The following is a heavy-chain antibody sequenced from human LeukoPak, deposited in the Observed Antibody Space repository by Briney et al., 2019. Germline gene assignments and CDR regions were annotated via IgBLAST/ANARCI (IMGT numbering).Heavy chain of an antibody. Sequence: GGSLRLSCAASGFTFSSYGMHWVRQAPGKGLEWVAVISYDGSNKYYADSVKGRFTISRDNAKNSLYLQMNSLRDEDTAVYYCARDRSNYVDYWGQGTLVTVSS. CDR1: GFTFSSYG. D-gene: IGHD3-10*01. CDR3: ARDRSNYVDY. CDR2: ISYDGSNK. V-gene: IGHV3-30*03. J-gene: IGHJ4*02.